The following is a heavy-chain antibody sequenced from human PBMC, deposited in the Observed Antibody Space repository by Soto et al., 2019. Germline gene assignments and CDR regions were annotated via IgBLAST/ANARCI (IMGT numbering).Heavy chain of an antibody. D-gene: IGHD2-15*01. J-gene: IGHJ3*02. V-gene: IGHV1-46*01. CDR3: ARSHCSGGSCYLGAFDI. Sequence: ASVKVSCKASGYTFINFFIHWVRQAPGQGLEWVGIINPSGGATTYPQKFQGRVTMTRDTSTSTVYMDVSSLRFDDTAVYYCARSHCSGGSCYLGAFDIWGPGTKVTVSS. CDR1: GYTFINFF. CDR2: INPSGGAT.